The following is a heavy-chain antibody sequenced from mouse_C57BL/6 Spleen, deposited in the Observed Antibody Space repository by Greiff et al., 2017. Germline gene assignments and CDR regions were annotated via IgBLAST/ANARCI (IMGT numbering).Heavy chain of an antibody. CDR2: INYDGSST. Sequence: EVQLVESEGGLVQPGSSMKLSCTASGFTFSDYYMAWVRQVPEKGLEWVANINYDGSSTYYLDSLKSRFIISRDNAKNILYLQMSSLKSEDTATYYCARGDYYGNYAMDYWGQGTSVTVSS. V-gene: IGHV5-16*01. CDR3: ARGDYYGNYAMDY. D-gene: IGHD1-1*01. CDR1: GFTFSDYY. J-gene: IGHJ4*01.